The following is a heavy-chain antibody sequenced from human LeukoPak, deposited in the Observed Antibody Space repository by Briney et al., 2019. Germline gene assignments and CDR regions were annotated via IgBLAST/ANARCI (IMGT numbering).Heavy chain of an antibody. D-gene: IGHD5-18*01. J-gene: IGHJ4*02. CDR3: AKDTRGYSYGYEIDY. Sequence: GGSLRLSCAASGFTFSNYAMSWVRQAPGKGLEWVSAIIGSGGYTYYADSVKGRFTISRDNSKNTLYLQMNSLRAEDTAVYYCAKDTRGYSYGYEIDYWGQGTLVTVSS. V-gene: IGHV3-23*01. CDR2: IIGSGGYT. CDR1: GFTFSNYA.